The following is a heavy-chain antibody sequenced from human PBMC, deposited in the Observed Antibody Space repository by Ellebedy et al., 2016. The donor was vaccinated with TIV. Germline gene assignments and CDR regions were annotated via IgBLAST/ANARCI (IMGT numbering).Heavy chain of an antibody. CDR1: GFIFSSYG. D-gene: IGHD3-22*01. J-gene: IGHJ4*02. V-gene: IGHV3-33*01. Sequence: GGSLRLSXAASGFIFSSYGMYWVRQALGKGLEWVAVIWYDGSNKYYVDSVKGRFTISRDNSKNTLYLQMNSLRAEDTAVYYYARGRYDSSGYYQDYWGQGTLVTVSS. CDR2: IWYDGSNK. CDR3: ARGRYDSSGYYQDY.